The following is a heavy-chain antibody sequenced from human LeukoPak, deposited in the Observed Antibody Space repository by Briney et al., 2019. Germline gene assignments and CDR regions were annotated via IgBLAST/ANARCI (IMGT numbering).Heavy chain of an antibody. CDR2: IYYSGST. Sequence: PSETLSLTCTVSGGSISSSSYCWGWIRQPPGKGLEWIGSIYYSGSTYYNPSLKSRVTISVDTSKNQFSLKLSSVTAADTAVYYCARKAALDSSGPFDYWGQGTLVTVSS. CDR3: ARKAALDSSGPFDY. D-gene: IGHD3-22*01. V-gene: IGHV4-39*01. J-gene: IGHJ4*02. CDR1: GGSISSSSYC.